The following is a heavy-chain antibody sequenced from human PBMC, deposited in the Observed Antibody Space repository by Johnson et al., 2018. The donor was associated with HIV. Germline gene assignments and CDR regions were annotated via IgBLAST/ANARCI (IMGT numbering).Heavy chain of an antibody. J-gene: IGHJ3*02. V-gene: IGHV3-7*03. Sequence: MQLVESGGGLVQPGGSLRLSCAASGFTFSNYWMNWVRQAPGKGLEWVANIKPDGSDIYYGDSMKGRFTISRDNAKNSLSLQMNSLRAEDTAMYYCARGYSSSSDDAFDIWGQGTLVTVSS. CDR3: ARGYSSSSDDAFDI. D-gene: IGHD6-13*01. CDR1: GFTFSNYW. CDR2: IKPDGSDI.